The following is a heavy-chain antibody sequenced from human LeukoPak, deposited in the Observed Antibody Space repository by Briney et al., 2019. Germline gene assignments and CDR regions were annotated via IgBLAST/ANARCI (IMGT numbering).Heavy chain of an antibody. CDR1: GFTFSSYE. J-gene: IGHJ4*02. CDR3: AGKVYLKPTPEY. CDR2: ISSSGSTI. Sequence: GGSLRLSCAASGFTFSSYEMNWVRQAPGKGLEWVSYISSSGSTIYYADSVKGRFTISRDNAKNSLYLQMNSLRAEDTAVYYCAGKVYLKPTPEYWGQGTLVTVSS. D-gene: IGHD1-14*01. V-gene: IGHV3-48*03.